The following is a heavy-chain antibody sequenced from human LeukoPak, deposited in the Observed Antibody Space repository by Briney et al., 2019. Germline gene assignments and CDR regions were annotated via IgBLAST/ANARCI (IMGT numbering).Heavy chain of an antibody. V-gene: IGHV3-11*01. D-gene: IGHD3-22*01. CDR1: GFTFSDYY. J-gene: IGHJ4*02. Sequence: GGSLRLSCAASGFTFSDYYMSWIRQAPGKGLEWVSYISSSGSTIYYADSVKGRFTISRDNAKNSLYLQMNSLRAEDTAVYYCARDTLRAQTDYYYDSSGYYYWGQGTLVTVSS. CDR2: ISSSGSTI. CDR3: ARDTLRAQTDYYYDSSGYYY.